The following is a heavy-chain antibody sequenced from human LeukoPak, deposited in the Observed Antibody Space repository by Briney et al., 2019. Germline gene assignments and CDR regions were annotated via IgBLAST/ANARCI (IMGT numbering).Heavy chain of an antibody. J-gene: IGHJ4*02. CDR3: AGNDYVWGSYRPYYFDY. CDR1: GGSISSYY. Sequence: SETLSLTCTVSGGSISSYYWSWIRQPPGKGLEWIGYIYYSGSTNYNPSLKSRVTISVDTSKNQFPLKLSSVTAADTAVYYCAGNDYVWGSYRPYYFDYWGQGTLVTVSP. CDR2: IYYSGST. D-gene: IGHD3-16*02. V-gene: IGHV4-59*01.